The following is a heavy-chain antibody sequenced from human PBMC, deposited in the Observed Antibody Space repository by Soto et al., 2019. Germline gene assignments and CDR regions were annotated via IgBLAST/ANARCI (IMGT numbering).Heavy chain of an antibody. CDR2: VYYSGST. CDR3: ARSNRIIITCTGVLGFFDF. D-gene: IGHD3-22*01. Sequence: SETLSLTCTVSGGSISSGTHYWSWIRQHPGKGREWIGYVYYSGSTYYNPSLKSRVTMTVDTSKNQFSLKANSLTAADTAVYYWARSNRIIITCTGVLGFFDFWGQGTLVTVSS. J-gene: IGHJ4*02. V-gene: IGHV4-31*03. CDR1: GGSISSGTHY.